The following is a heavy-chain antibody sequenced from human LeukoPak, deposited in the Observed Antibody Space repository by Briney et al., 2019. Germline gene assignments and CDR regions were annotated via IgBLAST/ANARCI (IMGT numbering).Heavy chain of an antibody. CDR3: ARALGGGIDY. CDR1: GGSISNTNYY. CDR2: IHYSGST. Sequence: SETLSLTCTVSGGSISNTNYYWGWIRQPPGKGLEWIGYIHYSGSTNYNPSLKSRVTISVDTSKNQFSLKLSSVTAADTAVYYCARALGGGIDYWGQGTLVTVSS. V-gene: IGHV4-61*05. J-gene: IGHJ4*02.